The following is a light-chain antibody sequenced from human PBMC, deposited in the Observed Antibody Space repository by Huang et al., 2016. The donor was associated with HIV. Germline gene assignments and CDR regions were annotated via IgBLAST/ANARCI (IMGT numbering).Light chain of an antibody. Sequence: DIQMTQSPSALSASVGYRVTITCRASQSIGTWLAWYQHKPGKPPKLLLYKAATLQGGVPSRFGGGGSGTEFTLTISSLQPDDFATYFCQQYNSYSGKFGQGTKVE. CDR3: QQYNSYSGK. CDR2: KAA. V-gene: IGKV1-5*03. CDR1: QSIGTW. J-gene: IGKJ1*01.